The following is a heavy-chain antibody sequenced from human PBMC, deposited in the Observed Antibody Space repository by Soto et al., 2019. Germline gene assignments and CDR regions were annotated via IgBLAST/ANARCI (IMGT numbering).Heavy chain of an antibody. Sequence: ASVKVSCKASGYTFTSYGISWVRQAPGQGLEWMGWISAYNGNTNYAQKLQGRVTMTTDTSTSTAYMELRSLRSDDTAVYYCAREYDYVWGSYRSDFDYWGQGTLVTGSS. J-gene: IGHJ4*02. CDR2: ISAYNGNT. CDR1: GYTFTSYG. V-gene: IGHV1-18*01. D-gene: IGHD3-16*02. CDR3: AREYDYVWGSYRSDFDY.